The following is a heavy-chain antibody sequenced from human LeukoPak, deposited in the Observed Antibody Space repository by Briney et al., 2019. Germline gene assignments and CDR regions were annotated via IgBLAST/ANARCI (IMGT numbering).Heavy chain of an antibody. V-gene: IGHV4-30-4*01. CDR3: ARVVCTSTNCYAPSHLDY. Sequence: SETLSLTCTVSGGSISSGDYFWSWIRQPPGKGLEWIGYIYYSGSTFYNPSLKSRVTISVDTSKNQFSLKLSSMTAADTAVYYCARVVCTSTNCYAPSHLDYWGQGALVTVSS. CDR1: GGSISSGDYF. CDR2: IYYSGST. J-gene: IGHJ4*02. D-gene: IGHD2-2*01.